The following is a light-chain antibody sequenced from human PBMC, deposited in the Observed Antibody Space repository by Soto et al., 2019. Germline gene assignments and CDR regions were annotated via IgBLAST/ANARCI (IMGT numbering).Light chain of an antibody. V-gene: IGLV2-14*01. CDR2: DVS. J-gene: IGLJ1*01. CDR1: SSYVGGYNY. CDR3: SSYTSSSSYV. Sequence: QSVLTQPASVSGSPGQSITISCTGTSSYVGGYNYVCWYQQHPGKAPKLAISDVSNRPSGVSDRFSGSKSGNTASLSISGLQAEDEADYYCSSYTSSSSYVFGTGTKVTV.